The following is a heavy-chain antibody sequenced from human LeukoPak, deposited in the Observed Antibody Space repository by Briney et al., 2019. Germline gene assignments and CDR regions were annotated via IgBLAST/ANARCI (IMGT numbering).Heavy chain of an antibody. CDR1: GFSFSPYW. D-gene: IGHD4-17*01. V-gene: IGHV3-7*01. Sequence: GGSLRLSCAASGFSFSPYWMSWVRQGPGEGLDWVASINPDGSGASYVDSVKGRFIISRDNAQNSLYLQMNSLSAEDTAVYYCARLFGGVTTFDYWGQGILVTVSS. CDR3: ARLFGGVTTFDY. CDR2: INPDGSGA. J-gene: IGHJ4*02.